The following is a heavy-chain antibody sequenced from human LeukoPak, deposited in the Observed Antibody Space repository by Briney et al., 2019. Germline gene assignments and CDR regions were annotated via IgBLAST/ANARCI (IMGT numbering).Heavy chain of an antibody. D-gene: IGHD2-15*01. J-gene: IGHJ6*03. CDR2: ISWNSGSI. CDR3: AKALKAGSYYYYMDV. CDR1: GFTFDDYA. V-gene: IGHV3-9*01. Sequence: GRSLRLSCAASGFTFDDYAMHWVRQAPGKGLEWVSGISWNSGSIGYADSVKGRFTISRDNAKNSLYLRMNSLRAEDTALYYCAKALKAGSYYYYMDVWGKGTTVTVSS.